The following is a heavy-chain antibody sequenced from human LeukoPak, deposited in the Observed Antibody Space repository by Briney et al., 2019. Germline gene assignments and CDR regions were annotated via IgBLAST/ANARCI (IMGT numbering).Heavy chain of an antibody. J-gene: IGHJ4*02. V-gene: IGHV3-48*04. D-gene: IGHD1-26*01. CDR2: ISSSSSTI. CDR1: GVTVSNNF. Sequence: GGSLRLSCTASGVTVSNNFMAWVRQAPGKGLEWVSYISSSSSTIYYADSVKGRFTISRDNAKNSLYLQMNSLRAEDTAVYYCATSGNYNRYYFDCWGQGTLVTVSS. CDR3: ATSGNYNRYYFDC.